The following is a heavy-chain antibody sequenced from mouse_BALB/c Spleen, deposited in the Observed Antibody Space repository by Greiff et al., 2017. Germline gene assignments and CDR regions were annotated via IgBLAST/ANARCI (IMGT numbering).Heavy chain of an antibody. D-gene: IGHD2-4*01. J-gene: IGHJ4*01. CDR3: AIKIYYDYGRAMDY. Sequence: EVPLQQSGPSLVKPSQTLSLTCSVTGDSITSGYWNWIRKFPGNKLEYMGYISYSGSTYYNPSLKSRISITRDTSKNQYYLQLNSVTTEDTATYYSAIKIYYDYGRAMDYWGQGTSVTVSS. CDR2: ISYSGST. CDR1: GDSITSGY. V-gene: IGHV3-8*02.